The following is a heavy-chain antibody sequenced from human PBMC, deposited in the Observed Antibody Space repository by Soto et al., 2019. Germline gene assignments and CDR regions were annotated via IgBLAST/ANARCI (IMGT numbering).Heavy chain of an antibody. CDR1: GYTLTELS. CDR3: ATGFSELGYCSGGSCPNWFGP. J-gene: IGHJ5*02. CDR2: FDPEDGET. D-gene: IGHD2-15*01. V-gene: IGHV1-24*01. Sequence: EASVKVSCKVSGYTLTELSMHWVRQAPGKGLEWMGGFDPEDGETIYAQKFQGRVTMTEDTSTDTAYMELSSLRSEDTAVYYCATGFSELGYCSGGSCPNWFGPWGQGTLVTVSS.